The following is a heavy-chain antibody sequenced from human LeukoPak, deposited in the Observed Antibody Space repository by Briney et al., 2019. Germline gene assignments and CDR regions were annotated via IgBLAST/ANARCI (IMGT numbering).Heavy chain of an antibody. CDR3: ARAAAGVAVAGAFDY. CDR2: ISAYNGNT. V-gene: IGHV1-18*01. D-gene: IGHD6-19*01. Sequence: GASVKVSCKASGYTFTSYGISWVRQAPGQGLEWMGWISAYNGNTNYAQKLQGRVTMTTDTSTSTAYMELRSLRSDDTAVYYCARAAAGVAVAGAFDYWGQGTLVTVSS. J-gene: IGHJ4*02. CDR1: GYTFTSYG.